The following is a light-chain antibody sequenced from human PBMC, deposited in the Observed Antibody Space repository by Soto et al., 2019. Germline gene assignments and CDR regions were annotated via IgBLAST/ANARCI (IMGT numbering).Light chain of an antibody. V-gene: IGKV3-20*01. CDR3: QQYGSSPPLT. CDR2: CAS. J-gene: IGKJ4*01. Sequence: EIVLTQSPGTLSLSPGERATLSCRASQSVSSSLAWYLQKPGETARLLIYCASSRATGIPARFSSRGSGTDFTLTISRMEPEDFSVYYCQQYGSSPPLTFGGGTKVDI. CDR1: QSVSSS.